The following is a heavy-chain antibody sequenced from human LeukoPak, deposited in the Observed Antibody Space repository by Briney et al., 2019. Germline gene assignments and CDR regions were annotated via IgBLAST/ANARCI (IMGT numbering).Heavy chain of an antibody. V-gene: IGHV4-39*01. J-gene: IGHJ5*02. D-gene: IGHD1-7*01. CDR1: GDSISSISYY. CDR2: IYNSGTA. CDR3: AGHQSGTMYAS. Sequence: SETLSLTCTVSGDSISSISYYWVWIRQPPGKGLEWIGTIYNSGTAYYAPSLKSRVTISVGTSKNQVSLKLSSVTAADSAVYICAGHQSGTMYASWGQGTLVTVS.